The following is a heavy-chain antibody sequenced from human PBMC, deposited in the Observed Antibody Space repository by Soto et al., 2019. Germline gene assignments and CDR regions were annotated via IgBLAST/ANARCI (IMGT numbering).Heavy chain of an antibody. J-gene: IGHJ5*02. CDR2: IYYSGST. CDR1: GGSISSGGYY. CDR3: AREASDLVVVPAAIYNWFDP. Sequence: SETLSLTCTVSGGSISSGGYYWSWIRQHPGKGLEWIGYIYYSGSTYYNPSLKSRVTISVDTSKNQFSLKLSSVTAADTAVYYCAREASDLVVVPAAIYNWFDPWGQGTPVTLSS. V-gene: IGHV4-31*03. D-gene: IGHD2-2*02.